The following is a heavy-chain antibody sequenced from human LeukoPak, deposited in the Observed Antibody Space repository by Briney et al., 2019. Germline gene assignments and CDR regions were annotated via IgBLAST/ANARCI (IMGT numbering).Heavy chain of an antibody. CDR1: GYTFTSYF. Sequence: ASVKVSCKTSGYTFTSYFMHWVRQAPGQGLEWMGIINPSGGRTTYAQKFQGRVTMTTDTSTSTAYMELRSLRSDDTAVYYCARVIGGSYLFYYYYYYMDVWGKGTTVTISS. J-gene: IGHJ6*03. V-gene: IGHV1-46*01. CDR3: ARVIGGSYLFYYYYYYMDV. D-gene: IGHD1-26*01. CDR2: INPSGGRT.